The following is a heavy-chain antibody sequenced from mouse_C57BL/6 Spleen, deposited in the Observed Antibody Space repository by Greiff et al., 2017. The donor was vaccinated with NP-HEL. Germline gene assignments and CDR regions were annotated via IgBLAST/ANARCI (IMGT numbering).Heavy chain of an antibody. CDR1: GYTFTSYW. D-gene: IGHD2-1*01. V-gene: IGHV1-52*01. CDR3: ARSRDDYGNYFYYAMDY. Sequence: QVHVKQSGAELVRPGSSVKLSCKASGYTFTSYWMHWVKQRPIQGLEWIGNIDPSDSETHYNQKFKDKATLTVDKSSSTAYMQLSSLTSEDSAVYYCARSRDDYGNYFYYAMDYWGQGTSVTVSS. J-gene: IGHJ4*01. CDR2: IDPSDSET.